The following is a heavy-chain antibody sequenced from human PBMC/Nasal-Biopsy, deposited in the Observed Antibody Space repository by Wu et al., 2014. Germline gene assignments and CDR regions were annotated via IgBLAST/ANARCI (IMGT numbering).Heavy chain of an antibody. Sequence: LRLSCAASGFTFSSYGMHWVRQAPGKGLEWVAVIWSDGSKTYHADSVKGRFTISRDNSNNMLFLQMNSLRPEDTAVYYCARDSAYGGILDLWGQGLLVTVSS. CDR3: ARDSAYGGILDL. V-gene: IGHV3-33*01. CDR2: IWSDGSKT. J-gene: IGHJ5*02. D-gene: IGHD4-23*01. CDR1: GFTFSSYG.